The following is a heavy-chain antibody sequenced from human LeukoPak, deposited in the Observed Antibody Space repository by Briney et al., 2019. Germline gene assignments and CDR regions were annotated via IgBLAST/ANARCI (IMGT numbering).Heavy chain of an antibody. Sequence: SETLSLTCTVSGGSISSGDYYWSWIRQPPGKGLEWIGEIYHSGSTNYNPSLKSRVTISVDKSKNQFSLKLSSVTAADTAVYYCARDKSTSSHFDYWGQGTLVTVSS. CDR1: GGSISSGDYY. V-gene: IGHV4-39*07. J-gene: IGHJ4*02. CDR3: ARDKSTSSHFDY. CDR2: IYHSGST. D-gene: IGHD2-2*01.